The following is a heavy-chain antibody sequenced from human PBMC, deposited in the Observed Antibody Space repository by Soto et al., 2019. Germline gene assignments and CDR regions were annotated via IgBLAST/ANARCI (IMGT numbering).Heavy chain of an antibody. D-gene: IGHD3-3*01. V-gene: IGHV4-39*01. Sequence: SETLSLTCTVSGGSISSSSYYWGWIRQPPGKGLEWIGSIYYSGSTYYNPSLKSRVTISVDTSKNQFSLKLSSVTAADTAVYYCARQGGSTVRIKIFGVVMGMDVWGQGTTVTVSS. J-gene: IGHJ6*02. CDR3: ARQGGSTVRIKIFGVVMGMDV. CDR2: IYYSGST. CDR1: GGSISSSSYY.